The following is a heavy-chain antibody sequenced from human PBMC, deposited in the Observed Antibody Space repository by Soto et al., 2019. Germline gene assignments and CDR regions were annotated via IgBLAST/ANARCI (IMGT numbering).Heavy chain of an antibody. CDR2: IDPSDSYT. Sequence: GESLKISCKGSGYSFTSYWISWVRQMPGKGLEWMGRIDPSDSYTNYSPSFQGHVTISADKSISTAYLQWSSLKASDTAMYYCARHRTCSSTSCSYYYYSMDVWGQGTTVTVSS. D-gene: IGHD2-2*01. CDR3: ARHRTCSSTSCSYYYYSMDV. J-gene: IGHJ6*02. CDR1: GYSFTSYW. V-gene: IGHV5-10-1*01.